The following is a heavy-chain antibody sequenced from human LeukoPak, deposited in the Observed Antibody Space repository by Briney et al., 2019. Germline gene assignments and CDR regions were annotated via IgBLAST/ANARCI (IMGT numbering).Heavy chain of an antibody. V-gene: IGHV3-7*01. D-gene: IGHD3-3*01. CDR1: GFTFSSYW. CDR2: IKQDGSEK. Sequence: GGSLRLSCAASGFTFSSYWMSWVRQAPGKGLEWVANIKQDGSEKYYVDSVKGRFTISRDNAKNSLYLQMNSLRAEDTAVYYCGRLRSPYYYYSSMDFGGKGTRVTVS. J-gene: IGHJ6*03. CDR3: GRLRSPYYYYSSMDF.